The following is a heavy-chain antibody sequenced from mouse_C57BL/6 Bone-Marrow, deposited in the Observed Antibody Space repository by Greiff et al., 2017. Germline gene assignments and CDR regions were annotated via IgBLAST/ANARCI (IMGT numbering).Heavy chain of an antibody. V-gene: IGHV2-2*01. CDR3: ARSYGSSPYYAMDY. CDR1: GFSLTSYG. D-gene: IGHD1-1*01. CDR2: IWSGGST. Sequence: VKLEESGPGLVQPSQSLSITCTVSGFSLTSYGVHWVRQSPGKGLEWLGVIWSGGSTDYNAAFISRLSISKDNSKSQVFFKMNSLQADDTAIYYCARSYGSSPYYAMDYWGQGTSVTVSS. J-gene: IGHJ4*01.